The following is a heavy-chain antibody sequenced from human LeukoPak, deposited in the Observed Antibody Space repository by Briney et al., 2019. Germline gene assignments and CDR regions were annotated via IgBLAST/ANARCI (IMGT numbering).Heavy chain of an antibody. CDR1: AGSIRNYY. J-gene: IGHJ5*02. D-gene: IGHD1-1*01. Sequence: TSETLSLTCNISAGSIRNYYWTWFRQPPGKGLEWIGYVYYSGSTNYNPSLKSRVTISMDTSKNQFSLKLSSVTAADTAIYYCARETLEGKFDPWGQGILVTVSS. CDR3: ARETLEGKFDP. CDR2: VYYSGST. V-gene: IGHV4-59*01.